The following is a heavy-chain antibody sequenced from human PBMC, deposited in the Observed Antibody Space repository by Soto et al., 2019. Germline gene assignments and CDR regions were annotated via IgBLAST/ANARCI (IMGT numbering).Heavy chain of an antibody. V-gene: IGHV1-18*01. D-gene: IGHD6-6*01. CDR3: SRGTSIPASGDY. J-gene: IGHJ4*01. CDR1: GYTFTNYG. Sequence: VQLVQSGAEVKKPGASVKVSCKASGYTFTNYGINWVRQAPGQGLEWLGWVSAYNGERRYAQRVQARVIMTTDTSTTTAYMELRSLRSDDTAVYYCSRGTSIPASGDYWGQGTRVTVSS. CDR2: VSAYNGER.